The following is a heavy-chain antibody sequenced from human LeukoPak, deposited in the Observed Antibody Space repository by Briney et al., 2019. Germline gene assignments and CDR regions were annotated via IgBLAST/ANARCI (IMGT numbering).Heavy chain of an antibody. V-gene: IGHV1-18*04. J-gene: IGHJ4*02. CDR1: GHIFTAYY. CDR2: ISPYSGYT. D-gene: IGHD3-22*01. Sequence: ASVKVSRKASGHIFTAYYMFWVRQAPGQGLEWMGWISPYSGYTDYAQKFQGRVSMTTDTSTTTGYMELRSLRSDDTAVYYCVRDKNYYDNSDPKYHFDYWGQGTLVTVSS. CDR3: VRDKNYYDNSDPKYHFDY.